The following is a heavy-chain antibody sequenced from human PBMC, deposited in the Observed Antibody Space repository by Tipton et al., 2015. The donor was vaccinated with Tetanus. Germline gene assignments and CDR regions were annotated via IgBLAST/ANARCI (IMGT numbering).Heavy chain of an antibody. CDR3: ARGMSFDP. CDR2: IKYDESEK. J-gene: IGHJ5*02. Sequence: SLRLSCAASGFTFNTYWMSWARQAPGKGLEWVANIKYDESEKYYVDSAKGRFTISRDNAKNSLYLQMNSLRVDDTAVYYCARGMSFDPWGQGTLVTVSS. V-gene: IGHV3-7*01. CDR1: GFTFNTYW.